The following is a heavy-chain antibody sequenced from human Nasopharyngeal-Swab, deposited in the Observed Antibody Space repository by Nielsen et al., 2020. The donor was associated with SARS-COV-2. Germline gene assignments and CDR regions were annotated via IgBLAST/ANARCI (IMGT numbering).Heavy chain of an antibody. CDR3: ARIKGGYYVYYYGMDV. CDR1: GFNFNYYS. D-gene: IGHD3-3*01. Sequence: GESLKISCAASGFNFNYYSMNWVRQAPGKGLEWVSYISISGRSSAIYYAESVKGRFIVSRDDAKNSLYLQMNSLRAEDTAVYYCARIKGGYYVYYYGMDVWGQGTTVTVSS. V-gene: IGHV3-48*04. CDR2: ISISGRSSAI. J-gene: IGHJ6*02.